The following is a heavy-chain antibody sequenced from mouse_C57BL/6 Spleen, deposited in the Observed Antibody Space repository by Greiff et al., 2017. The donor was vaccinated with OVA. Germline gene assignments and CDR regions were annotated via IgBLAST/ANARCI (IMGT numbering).Heavy chain of an antibody. CDR1: GYTFTSYW. V-gene: IGHV1-53*01. CDR2: INPSNGGT. Sequence: VKLQESGTELVKPGASVKLSCKASGYTFTSYWMHWVKQRPGQGLEWIGNINPSNGGTNYNEKFKSKATLTVDKSSSTAYMQLSSLTSEDSAVYYCARSYYDYDGYFDVWGTGTTVTVSS. D-gene: IGHD2-4*01. J-gene: IGHJ1*03. CDR3: ARSYYDYDGYFDV.